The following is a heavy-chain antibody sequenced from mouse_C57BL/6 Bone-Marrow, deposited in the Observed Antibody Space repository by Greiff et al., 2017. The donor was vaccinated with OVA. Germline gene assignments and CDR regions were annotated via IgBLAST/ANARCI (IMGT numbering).Heavy chain of an antibody. J-gene: IGHJ1*03. Sequence: EVKLMESGPELVKPGASVKIPCKASGYTFTDYNMDWVKQSHGKSLEWIGDINPNNGGTIYNQKFKGKATLTVDKSSSTAYMELRSLTSEDTAVYYCARRTGSDWYFDVWGTGTTVTVSS. CDR2: INPNNGGT. V-gene: IGHV1-18*01. CDR1: GYTFTDYN. CDR3: ARRTGSDWYFDV. D-gene: IGHD4-1*01.